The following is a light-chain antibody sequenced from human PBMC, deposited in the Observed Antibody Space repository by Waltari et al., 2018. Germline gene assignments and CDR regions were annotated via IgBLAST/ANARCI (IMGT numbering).Light chain of an antibody. V-gene: IGLV2-14*03. J-gene: IGLJ2*01. CDR2: GVT. Sequence: QSALTQPAVVTGSPGQSITISCPGSNSDIANYDYVSWYQQHPGKAPQLLIHGVTHRPSGVSDRFSGSKSDNTASLTISGLQPEDEAVYVCSSYTSSRTSFGEGTRLTVL. CDR1: NSDIANYDY. CDR3: SSYTSSRTS.